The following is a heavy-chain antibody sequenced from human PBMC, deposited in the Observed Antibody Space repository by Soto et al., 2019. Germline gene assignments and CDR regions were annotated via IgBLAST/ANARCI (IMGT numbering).Heavy chain of an antibody. Sequence: QITLKESGPTLVKPTQTLTLTCTVSGFSLSGDGVGVGWIRQPPGKALEWLALIYWDDGQRYSPSLKTRLTITKDTTKNQVVLTMTNMDPVDTATYYCAHAYGGTSWPNDAFGIWGQWTVVPVSS. J-gene: IGHJ3*02. D-gene: IGHD2-21*01. V-gene: IGHV2-5*02. CDR2: IYWDDGQ. CDR3: AHAYGGTSWPNDAFGI. CDR1: GFSLSGDGVG.